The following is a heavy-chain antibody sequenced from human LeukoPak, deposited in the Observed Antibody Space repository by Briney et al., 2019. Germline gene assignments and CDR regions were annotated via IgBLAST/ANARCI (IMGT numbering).Heavy chain of an antibody. Sequence: GGSLRLSCSASGFTFSSYAMHWVRQAPGKGLEYVSAISSDGGSTYFADSVKGRFTISRDNSRNTLYLQMSSLRAEDTAVYYCVKDRGRCVYRSSSGYLYYFDYWGQGTLVTVSS. CDR1: GFTFSSYA. V-gene: IGHV3-64D*09. J-gene: IGHJ4*02. D-gene: IGHD6-6*01. CDR2: ISSDGGST. CDR3: VKDRGRCVYRSSSGYLYYFDY.